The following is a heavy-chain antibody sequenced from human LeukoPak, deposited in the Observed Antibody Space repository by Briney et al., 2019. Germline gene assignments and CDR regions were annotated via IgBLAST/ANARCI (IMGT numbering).Heavy chain of an antibody. CDR3: ARERIAAAGFDP. CDR2: MYYSGST. V-gene: IGHV4-59*01. J-gene: IGHJ5*02. CDR1: GVSITSYY. Sequence: PSETLSLTCTVTGVSITSYYWSWIRQPPGKGLEWIGNMYYSGSTNYNPSLKNRVTISVDTSKSQFSLKLSSVTAADTAVYYCARERIAAAGFDPWGQGTLVTVSS. D-gene: IGHD6-13*01.